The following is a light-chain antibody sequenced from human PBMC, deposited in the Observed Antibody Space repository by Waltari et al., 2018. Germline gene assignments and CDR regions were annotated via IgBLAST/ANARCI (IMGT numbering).Light chain of an antibody. CDR2: EVS. J-gene: IGKJ2*01. V-gene: IGKV2-28*01. Sequence: DIVMTQSPLSLPVTPGEPASTSCRSSQSLVFSDGNNYLDWYQQKPGQSPQLLVYEVSKRASGVPDRFSGSGSGTDFTLKISRVEAEDVGVYYCMQALQAPYTFGQGTKLEIK. CDR1: QSLVFSDGNNY. CDR3: MQALQAPYT.